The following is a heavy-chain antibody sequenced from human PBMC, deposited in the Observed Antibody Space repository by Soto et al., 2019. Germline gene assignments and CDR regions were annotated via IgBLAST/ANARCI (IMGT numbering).Heavy chain of an antibody. CDR1: GGTFSSYA. CDR3: AIGYYDSSGYYFWFDP. J-gene: IGHJ5*02. CDR2: IIPIFGTA. Sequence: QVQLVQSGAEVKKPESSVKVSCKGSGGTFSSYAINWVRQAPGQGLEWMGGIIPIFGTANYAQKFQGRVTITADESTSTAYMELSSQRSEDTAVYYCAIGYYDSSGYYFWFDPWGQGTLVTVSS. D-gene: IGHD3-22*01. V-gene: IGHV1-69*01.